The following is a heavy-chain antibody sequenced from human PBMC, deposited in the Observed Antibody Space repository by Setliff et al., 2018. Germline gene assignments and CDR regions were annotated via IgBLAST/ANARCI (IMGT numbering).Heavy chain of an antibody. Sequence: GGSLRLSCAASGFTFSNYWMHWVRQAPGKGLVWVSRITTDGSSTSYADSVKGRFTISRDNAKNTLYLQMNSLRAEDTAVYYCAKSWSGYSDAFDIWGQGTMVTVSS. D-gene: IGHD3-3*01. CDR3: AKSWSGYSDAFDI. J-gene: IGHJ3*02. CDR2: ITTDGSST. V-gene: IGHV3-74*01. CDR1: GFTFSNYW.